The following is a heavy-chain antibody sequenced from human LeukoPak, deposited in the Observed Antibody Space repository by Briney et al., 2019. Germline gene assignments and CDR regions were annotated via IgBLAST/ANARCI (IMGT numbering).Heavy chain of an antibody. D-gene: IGHD3-16*01. CDR3: ARGDYYDGGGRNWFDP. CDR1: GGSISRYY. V-gene: IGHV4-4*07. CDR2: IYTSGTT. Sequence: SETLSLTCTVSGGSISRYYWSWIRQPAGKGLEWIGRIYTSGTTYYNPSLKSRVTLSVDTSMNQFSLRLTSVTAADTAVYYCARGDYYDGGGRNWFDPWGQGTLVTVSP. J-gene: IGHJ5*02.